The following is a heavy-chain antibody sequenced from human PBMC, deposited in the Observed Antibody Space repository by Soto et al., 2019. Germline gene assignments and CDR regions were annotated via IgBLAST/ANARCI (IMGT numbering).Heavy chain of an antibody. Sequence: GGSLRLSCEASGFSFNPFFMHLVRKGPGKGLKWCSRISNYGTGTTYADSVQGRFPVSTDNSKATVYLQMNRLRPEHTAVYFCVRDQDSRGYSVFNLWGQGTEVTVS. V-gene: IGHV3-74*01. D-gene: IGHD3-22*01. CDR3: VRDQDSRGYSVFNL. CDR1: GFSFNPFF. CDR2: ISNYGTGT. J-gene: IGHJ4*02.